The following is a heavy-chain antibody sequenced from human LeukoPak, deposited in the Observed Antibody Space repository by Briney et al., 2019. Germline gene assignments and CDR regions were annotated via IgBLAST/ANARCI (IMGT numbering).Heavy chain of an antibody. D-gene: IGHD5-24*01. Sequence: ASVKVSCKASGYTFTGYYMHWVRQAPGQGLEWMGWINPNSGGTNYAQKFQGRVTMTRDTSISTAYMELSRLRSDDTAEYYCAREMATTPFAFDYWRQGTLVTVSS. J-gene: IGHJ4*02. CDR3: AREMATTPFAFDY. CDR2: INPNSGGT. V-gene: IGHV1-2*02. CDR1: GYTFTGYY.